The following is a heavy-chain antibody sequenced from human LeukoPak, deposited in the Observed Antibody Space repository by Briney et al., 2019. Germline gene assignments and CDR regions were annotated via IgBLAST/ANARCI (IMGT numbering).Heavy chain of an antibody. V-gene: IGHV1-8*01. CDR3: ARGLQKRIRDNWFDP. J-gene: IGHJ5*02. CDR1: GYTFTSYD. CDR2: MNPNSGNT. Sequence: ASVKVSCKASGYTFTSYDINRVRQATGQGLEWMGWMNPNSGNTGYAQKFQGRVTMTRNTSISTAYMELSSLRSEDTAVYYCARGLQKRIRDNWFDPWGQGTLVTVSS. D-gene: IGHD2-15*01.